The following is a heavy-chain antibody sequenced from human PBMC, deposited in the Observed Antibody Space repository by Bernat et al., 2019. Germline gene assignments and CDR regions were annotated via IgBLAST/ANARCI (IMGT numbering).Heavy chain of an antibody. CDR3: AREGSGVFSGSRPPYYYYYGMDV. V-gene: IGHV1-18*01. CDR1: GYTFTSFG. Sequence: QVQLVQSGADVKKPGASVKVSCKASGYTFTSFGISWVRQAPGQGLEWMGWISAYNGNTNFAQKLQGRVTMTTDTSTSTAYMELRSLRSDDTAVYYCAREGSGVFSGSRPPYYYYYGMDVWGQGTTVTVS. CDR2: ISAYNGNT. D-gene: IGHD1-26*01. J-gene: IGHJ6*02.